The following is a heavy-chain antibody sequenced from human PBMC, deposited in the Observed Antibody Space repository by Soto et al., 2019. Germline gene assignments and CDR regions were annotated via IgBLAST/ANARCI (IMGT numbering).Heavy chain of an antibody. CDR1: GFTFSSYA. V-gene: IGHV3-30-3*01. D-gene: IGHD3-22*01. CDR3: ARDRTMIVVVPPGPLDY. J-gene: IGHJ4*02. Sequence: GGSLRLSCAASGFTFSSYAMHWVRQAPGKGLEWVAVISYDGSNKYYADSVKGRFTISRDNSKNTLYLQMNSLRAEDTAVYYCARDRTMIVVVPPGPLDYWGQGTLVTVSS. CDR2: ISYDGSNK.